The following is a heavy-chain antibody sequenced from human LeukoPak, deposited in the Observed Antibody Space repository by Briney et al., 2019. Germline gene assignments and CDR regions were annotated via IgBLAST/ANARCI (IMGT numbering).Heavy chain of an antibody. J-gene: IGHJ6*02. CDR1: GFTFSSYA. CDR3: ARDHEYSSGWYNYYYYGMDV. V-gene: IGHV3-30-3*01. D-gene: IGHD6-19*01. Sequence: GGSLRLSCAASGFTFSSYAMHWVRQAPGKGLEWVAVISYDGSNKYYADSVKGRFTIPRDNSKNTLYLQMNSLRAEDTAVYYCARDHEYSSGWYNYYYYGMDVWGQGTTVTVSS. CDR2: ISYDGSNK.